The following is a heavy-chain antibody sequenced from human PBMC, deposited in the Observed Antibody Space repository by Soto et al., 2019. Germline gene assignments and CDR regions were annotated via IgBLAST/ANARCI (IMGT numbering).Heavy chain of an antibody. J-gene: IGHJ6*02. CDR1: GLIFSDYH. CDR2: IRRKANSYTT. Sequence: EVQLVESGGGLVQPGGSLRLSCAASGLIFSDYHMDWVRQAPGKGLEWVGRIRRKANSYTTGYAAYVTGRFTISRDDSKNSLYLQMNSLKTEDTAVYYCAMLGGWSGGSNDMDVWGQGTTVTVSS. CDR3: AMLGGWSGGSNDMDV. V-gene: IGHV3-72*01. D-gene: IGHD6-19*01.